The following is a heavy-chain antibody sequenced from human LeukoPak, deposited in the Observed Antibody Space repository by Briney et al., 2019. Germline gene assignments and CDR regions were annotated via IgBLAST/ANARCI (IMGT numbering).Heavy chain of an antibody. CDR3: AMRSSTTMSNWFDP. D-gene: IGHD2-2*01. V-gene: IGHV1-69*02. Sequence: GASVKVSCKASGGTFSSYTISWVRQAPGQGLEWMGRIIPILGIANYAQKLQGRVTITADKSTSTAYMELSSLRSEDTAVYYCAMRSSTTMSNWFDPWGQGTLVTVSS. CDR2: IIPILGIA. J-gene: IGHJ5*02. CDR1: GGTFSSYT.